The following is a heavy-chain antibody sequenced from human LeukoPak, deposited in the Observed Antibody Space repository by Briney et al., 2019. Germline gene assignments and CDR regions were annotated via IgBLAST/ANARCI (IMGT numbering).Heavy chain of an antibody. J-gene: IGHJ4*02. Sequence: PGGSLRLSCAASGFTFSNAWMSWVRQAPGKGLEWVGRIKSKTAGGTTDYAAPAKGRFTISRDDLQNTLYLQMNSLQTEDTAVYYCTTDASPYCTNGKCYSGGNFDFWGQGTLVTVSS. CDR2: IKSKTAGGTT. V-gene: IGHV3-15*05. CDR3: TTDASPYCTNGKCYSGGNFDF. CDR1: GFTFSNAW. D-gene: IGHD2-8*01.